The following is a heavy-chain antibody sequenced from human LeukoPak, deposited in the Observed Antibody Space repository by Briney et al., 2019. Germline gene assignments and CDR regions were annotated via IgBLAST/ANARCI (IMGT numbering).Heavy chain of an antibody. Sequence: ASVKVSCKASGYTFTSYGISWVRQAPGQGLEWMGWISAYNGNTNYAQKFQGRVTITADKSTSTAYMELSSLRSEDTAVYYCARGGSGSYYNDPFDYWGQGTLVTVSS. J-gene: IGHJ4*02. CDR1: GYTFTSYG. CDR3: ARGGSGSYYNDPFDY. D-gene: IGHD3-10*01. V-gene: IGHV1-18*01. CDR2: ISAYNGNT.